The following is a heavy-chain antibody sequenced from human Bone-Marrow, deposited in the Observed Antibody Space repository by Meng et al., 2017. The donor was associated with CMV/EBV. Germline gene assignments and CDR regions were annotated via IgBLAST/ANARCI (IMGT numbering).Heavy chain of an antibody. Sequence: SISSGGYYWNWIRQHPGKSLEWIGYIYYSGSPYYNPSLKRRVTISEDTSKNQFSLKLSSVTAADTAVYFCARGGRYCSSTSCYTFDYWGQGTLVTVSS. CDR3: ARGGRYCSSTSCYTFDY. J-gene: IGHJ4*02. V-gene: IGHV4-31*02. D-gene: IGHD2-2*02. CDR1: SISSGGYY. CDR2: IYYSGSP.